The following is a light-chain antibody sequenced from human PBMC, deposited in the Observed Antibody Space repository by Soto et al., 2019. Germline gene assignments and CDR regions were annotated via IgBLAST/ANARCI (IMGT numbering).Light chain of an antibody. J-gene: IGLJ2*01. V-gene: IGLV2-8*01. CDR1: SSDVGGYHY. Sequence: QSVLTQPPSASGSPGQSVTISCTGTSSDVGGYHYVSWYRQHPGKAPQLIIYDVNKRPSGVPDRFSGSKSGNTASLTVSGLQAEDEADYFCNSYGGTNNYVVFGGGTKLAVL. CDR3: NSYGGTNNYVV. CDR2: DVN.